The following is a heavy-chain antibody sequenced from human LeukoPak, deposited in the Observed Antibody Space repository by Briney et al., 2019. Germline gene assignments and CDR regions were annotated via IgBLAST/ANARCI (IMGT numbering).Heavy chain of an antibody. D-gene: IGHD3-22*01. J-gene: IGHJ4*02. CDR1: GYTLTELS. CDR2: FDPEDGET. Sequence: EASVKVSCKVSGYTLTELSMHWVRQAPGKGLEWMGGFDPEDGETIYAQKFQGRVTMTEDTSTDTAYMELSSLRSEDTAVYYCATGNYYDSSDFDYWGQGTLVTVSS. V-gene: IGHV1-24*01. CDR3: ATGNYYDSSDFDY.